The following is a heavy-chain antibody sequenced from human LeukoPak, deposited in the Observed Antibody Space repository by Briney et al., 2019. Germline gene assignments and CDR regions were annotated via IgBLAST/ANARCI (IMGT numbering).Heavy chain of an antibody. CDR1: GGSMSSYY. CDR2: IYDSGST. D-gene: IGHD2-15*01. CDR3: ARSSSIVVVVAATHEHWYFDL. V-gene: IGHV4-59*12. J-gene: IGHJ2*01. Sequence: KPSEILSLTCTVSGGSMSSYYWNWIRQSPGKGLEWIGYIYDSGSTTYNPSLKSRVTISVDTSKNQFSLKLSSVTAADTAVYYCARSSSIVVVVAATHEHWYFDLWGRGTLVTVSS.